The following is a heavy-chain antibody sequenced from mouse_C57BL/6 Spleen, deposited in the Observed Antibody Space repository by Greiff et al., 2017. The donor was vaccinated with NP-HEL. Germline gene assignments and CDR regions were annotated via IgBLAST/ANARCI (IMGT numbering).Heavy chain of an antibody. CDR3: ASWDENFDY. CDR1: GYTFTSYW. J-gene: IGHJ2*01. Sequence: QVQLQQPGAELVKPGASVKLSCKASGYTFTSYWMQWVKQRPGQGLEWIGEIDPSDSYTNYNQKFKGKATLTVDTSSSTAYMQLSSLTSEDSAVYYCASWDENFDYWGQGTTLTVSS. CDR2: IDPSDSYT. D-gene: IGHD4-1*01. V-gene: IGHV1-50*01.